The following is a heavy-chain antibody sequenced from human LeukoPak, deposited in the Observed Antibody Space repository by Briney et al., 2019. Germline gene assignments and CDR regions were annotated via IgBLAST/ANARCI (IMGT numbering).Heavy chain of an antibody. J-gene: IGHJ6*03. CDR2: ISSSSSYI. V-gene: IGHV3-21*01. CDR1: GFTFSSYS. Sequence: GGSLRLSCAASGFTFSSYSMNWVRQAPGKGLEWVSSISSSSSYIYYADSVKGRFTISRDNAKNSLYLQMNSLRAEDTAVYYCARAYSETYGLGYYYMDVWGKGTTVTISS. D-gene: IGHD1-26*01. CDR3: ARAYSETYGLGYYYMDV.